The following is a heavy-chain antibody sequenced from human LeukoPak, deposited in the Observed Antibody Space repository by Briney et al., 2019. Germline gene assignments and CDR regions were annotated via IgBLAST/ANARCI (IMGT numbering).Heavy chain of an antibody. J-gene: IGHJ4*02. Sequence: SETLSLTCTVSGGSISSYYWSWIRQPPGKGLEWIGYIYYSGSTNYNPSLKSRVTISVDTSKNQFSLKLSSVTAADTAVYYCARRVSQRRLQYAFDYWGQGTLVTVSS. V-gene: IGHV4-59*08. CDR3: ARRVSQRRLQYAFDY. D-gene: IGHD6-25*01. CDR2: IYYSGST. CDR1: GGSISSYY.